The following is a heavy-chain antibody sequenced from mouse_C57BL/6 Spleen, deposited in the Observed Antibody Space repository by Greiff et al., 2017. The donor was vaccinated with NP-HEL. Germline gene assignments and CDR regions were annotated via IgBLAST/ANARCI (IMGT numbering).Heavy chain of an antibody. CDR2: IDPNSGGT. CDR1: GYTFTSYW. CDR3: ARGYGSSYGYYFDY. Sequence: VQLQQPGAELVKPGASVKLSCKASGYTFTSYWMHWVKQRPGRGLEWIGRIDPNSGGTKYNEKFKSKATLTVDTSSSTAYMQLSSLTSEDSAVYYCARGYGSSYGYYFDYWGQGTTLTVSS. J-gene: IGHJ2*01. V-gene: IGHV1-62-3*01. D-gene: IGHD1-1*01.